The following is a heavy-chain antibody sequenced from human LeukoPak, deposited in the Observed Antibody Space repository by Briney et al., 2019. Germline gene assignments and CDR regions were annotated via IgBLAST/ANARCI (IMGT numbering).Heavy chain of an antibody. Sequence: SETLSLTCTVSGGSISSYYWSWIRQPPGKGLEWIGYIYYSGSTNYNPSLKSRVTISVNTSKNQFSLKLSSVTAADTAVYYCAREGYGSGSYPFDPWGQGTLVTVSS. CDR2: IYYSGST. D-gene: IGHD3-10*01. CDR1: GGSISSYY. J-gene: IGHJ5*02. V-gene: IGHV4-59*01. CDR3: AREGYGSGSYPFDP.